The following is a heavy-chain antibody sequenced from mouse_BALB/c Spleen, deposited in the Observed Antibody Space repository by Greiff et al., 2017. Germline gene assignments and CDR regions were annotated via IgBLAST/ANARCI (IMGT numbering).Heavy chain of an antibody. CDR2: INPSSGYT. CDR3: AREPLTLYYFDY. J-gene: IGHJ2*01. V-gene: IGHV1-4*01. CDR1: GYTFTSYT. Sequence: QVQLQQSGAELARPGASVKMSCKASGYTFTSYTMHWVKQRPGQGLEWIGYINPSSGYTNYNQKFKDKATLTADKSSSTAYMQLSSLTSEDSAVYYCAREPLTLYYFDYWGQGTTLTVSS. D-gene: IGHD4-1*01.